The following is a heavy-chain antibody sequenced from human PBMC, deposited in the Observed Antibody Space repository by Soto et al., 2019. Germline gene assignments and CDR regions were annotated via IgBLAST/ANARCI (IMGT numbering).Heavy chain of an antibody. CDR3: ARDGVREMATIRWYYYYGMDV. CDR2: IWYDGSNK. Sequence: PGGSLRLSCAASGFTFSSYGMHWVRQAPGKGLEWVAVIWYDGSNKYYADSVKGRFTISRDNSKNTLYLQMNSLRAEDTAVYYCARDGVREMATIRWYYYYGMDVWGQGTTVTVSS. V-gene: IGHV3-33*01. J-gene: IGHJ6*02. CDR1: GFTFSSYG. D-gene: IGHD5-12*01.